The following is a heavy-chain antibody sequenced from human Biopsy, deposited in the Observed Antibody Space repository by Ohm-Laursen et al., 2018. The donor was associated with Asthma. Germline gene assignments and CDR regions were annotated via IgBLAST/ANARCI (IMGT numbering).Heavy chain of an antibody. CDR3: AKDRDYDILTGPPGFDY. CDR1: GFTFSSYA. J-gene: IGHJ4*02. V-gene: IGHV3-23*01. CDR2: VSGSGGNT. D-gene: IGHD3-9*01. Sequence: SLRLSCSASGFTFSSYAMSWVRQAPGEGLEWVSTVSGSGGNTYYADSVKGRFTISRDNSKNTLYPQMNSLRAEDTAVYYCAKDRDYDILTGPPGFDYWGQGTLVTVSS.